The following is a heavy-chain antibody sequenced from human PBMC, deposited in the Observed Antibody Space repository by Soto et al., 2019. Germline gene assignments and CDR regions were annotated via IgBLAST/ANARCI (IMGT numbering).Heavy chain of an antibody. CDR3: ARVGATKNYYYYGMDV. CDR2: INPSGSST. CDR1: GYTFTSYY. V-gene: IGHV1-46*01. Sequence: ASVKVSCKASGYTFTSYYMHWVRQAPGQGLEWMGIINPSGSSTSYAQKFQGRVTMTRDTSTSTVYMELSSLRSEDTAVYYCARVGATKNYYYYGMDVWGQGTTVTVSS. D-gene: IGHD1-26*01. J-gene: IGHJ6*02.